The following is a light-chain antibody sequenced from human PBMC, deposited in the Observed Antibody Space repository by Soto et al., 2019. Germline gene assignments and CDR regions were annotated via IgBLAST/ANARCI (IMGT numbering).Light chain of an antibody. J-gene: IGKJ4*01. Sequence: EIVLTQSPATLSLSPGERATLSCRASQFVSTNLAWYQQKPGQAPRLLICSASTRATGIPARFSGSGSGTEFTLTISSLQSEDSAVYYCQQFNNWPPLTFGGGTKVEIK. V-gene: IGKV3-15*01. CDR2: SAS. CDR1: QFVSTN. CDR3: QQFNNWPPLT.